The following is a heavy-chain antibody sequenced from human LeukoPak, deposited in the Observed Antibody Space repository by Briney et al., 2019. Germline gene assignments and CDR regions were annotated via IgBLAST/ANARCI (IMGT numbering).Heavy chain of an antibody. CDR1: GGSISSYY. Sequence: PSETLSLTCTVSGGSISSYYWSWIRQPPGKGLEWIGEINHSGSTNYNPSLKSRVTISVDTSKNQFSLKLSSVTAADTAVYYCARRRAAAGKWFDPWGQGTLVTVSS. CDR3: ARRRAAAGKWFDP. D-gene: IGHD6-13*01. J-gene: IGHJ5*02. CDR2: INHSGST. V-gene: IGHV4-34*01.